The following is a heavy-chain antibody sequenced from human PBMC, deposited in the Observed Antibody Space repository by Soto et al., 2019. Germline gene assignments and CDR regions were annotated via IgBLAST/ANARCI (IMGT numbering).Heavy chain of an antibody. J-gene: IGHJ5*02. CDR1: GFTVSSNDY. CDR3: AKMQGREYHLPPGPAFDP. V-gene: IGHV3-66*01. Sequence: GSLRLSCAASGFTVSSNDYMTWVRQAPEKGLQWVSVIYSGGHTYYADSVKGRFTVSRDNSKNTLYLQMNSLRAEDTAVYYCAKMQGREYHLPPGPAFDPWGQGTLVTVS. CDR2: IYSGGHT. D-gene: IGHD2-2*01.